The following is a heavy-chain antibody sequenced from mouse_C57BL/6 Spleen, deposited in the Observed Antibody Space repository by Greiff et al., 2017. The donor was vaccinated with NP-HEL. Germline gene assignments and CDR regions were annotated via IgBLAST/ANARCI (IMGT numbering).Heavy chain of an antibody. CDR3: ARCSSYPYAMDY. J-gene: IGHJ4*01. V-gene: IGHV7-3*01. Sequence: EVQRVESGGGLVQPGGSLSLSCAASGFTFTDYYMSWVRQPPGKALEWLGFIRNKANGYTTEYSASVKGRFTISRDNSQSILYLQMNALRAEDSATYYCARCSSYPYAMDYWGQGTSVTVSS. CDR2: IRNKANGYTT. D-gene: IGHD1-1*01. CDR1: GFTFTDYY.